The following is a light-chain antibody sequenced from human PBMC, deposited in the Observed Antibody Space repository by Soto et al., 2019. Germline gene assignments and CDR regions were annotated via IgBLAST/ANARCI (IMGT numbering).Light chain of an antibody. V-gene: IGLV2-23*02. CDR2: EVF. CDR3: GSDAGSGV. CDR1: SSDVGSYKL. Sequence: QSALTQPASVSGSPGQSITNSCTGTSSDVGSYKLVYWDQHHPGKAPKVMIHEVFKRPSGVSNRFSGSKSGNTASLTISGLQAADEADYYCGSDAGSGVFGGGTKLTVL. J-gene: IGLJ3*02.